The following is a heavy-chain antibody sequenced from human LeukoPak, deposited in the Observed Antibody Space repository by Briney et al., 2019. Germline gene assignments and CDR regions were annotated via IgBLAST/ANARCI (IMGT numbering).Heavy chain of an antibody. CDR2: ISWNSGSI. J-gene: IGHJ4*02. CDR3: SRLRGYSYGYADY. CDR1: GFTFSSYW. Sequence: GGSLRLSCAASGFTFSSYWMHWVRQAPGKGLEWVSGISWNSGSIGYADSVKGRFTISRDNAKNSLYLQMNSLRAEDTALYYCSRLRGYSYGYADYWGQGTLVAVSS. V-gene: IGHV3-9*01. D-gene: IGHD5-18*01.